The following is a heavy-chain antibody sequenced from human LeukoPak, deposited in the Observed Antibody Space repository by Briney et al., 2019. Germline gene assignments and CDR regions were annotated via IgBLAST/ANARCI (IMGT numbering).Heavy chain of an antibody. CDR2: ISSSSSYI. D-gene: IGHD5-24*01. Sequence: GGSLRLSCAASGFTFSSYSMNWVRQAPGKGLEWVSSISSSSSYIYYADSVKGRFTISRDNAKNSLYLQMNSLRAEDTAVYYCARAERGSYYYYMDVWGKGTTVTVSS. CDR3: ARAERGSYYYYMDV. CDR1: GFTFSSYS. J-gene: IGHJ6*03. V-gene: IGHV3-21*01.